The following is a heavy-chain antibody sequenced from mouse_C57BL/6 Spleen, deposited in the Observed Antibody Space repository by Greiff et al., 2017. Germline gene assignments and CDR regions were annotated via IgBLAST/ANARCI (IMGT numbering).Heavy chain of an antibody. D-gene: IGHD3-3*01. CDR3: AKTGTGSSWFAY. CDR1: GYTFTSYW. CDR2: IDPSDSYT. V-gene: IGHV1-69*01. J-gene: IGHJ3*01. Sequence: QVQLQQPGAELVMPGASVKLSCKASGYTFTSYWMHWVKQRPGQGLEWIGEIDPSDSYTNYNQKVKGKSTLTVDKSSSKAYMQLSSLTSEDSAVYYCAKTGTGSSWFAYWGQGTLVTVSA.